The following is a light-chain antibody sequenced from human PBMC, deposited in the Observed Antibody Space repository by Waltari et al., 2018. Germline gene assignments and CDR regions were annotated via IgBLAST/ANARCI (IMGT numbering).Light chain of an antibody. CDR2: LGS. CDR1: QSLLHINGYNY. J-gene: IGKJ3*01. V-gene: IGKV2-28*01. CDR3: MQALQTPQFT. Sequence: DIVMTQSPLSLPVPPGEPASISSRSGQSLLHINGYNYLDWYLQKPGQSPQLLIYLGSNRASGVPDRFSGSGSGTDFTLKISRVEAEDVGVYCCMQALQTPQFTFGPGTKVDIK.